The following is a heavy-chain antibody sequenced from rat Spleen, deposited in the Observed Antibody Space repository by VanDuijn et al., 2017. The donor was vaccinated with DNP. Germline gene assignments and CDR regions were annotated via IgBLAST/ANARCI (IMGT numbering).Heavy chain of an antibody. Sequence: EVQLVESGGGLVQPGRSLKLSCAASGFTFSDYNMAWVRQAPKKGLEWVATISYDGLRPYYRDSVKGRFTVSRDDATSTLYLQMDSLRSDDTATYYCARHDYSYSPHWYFGFWGPGTMVTVSS. CDR1: GFTFSDYN. D-gene: IGHD1-2*01. CDR3: ARHDYSYSPHWYFGF. J-gene: IGHJ1*01. V-gene: IGHV5S10*01. CDR2: ISYDGLRP.